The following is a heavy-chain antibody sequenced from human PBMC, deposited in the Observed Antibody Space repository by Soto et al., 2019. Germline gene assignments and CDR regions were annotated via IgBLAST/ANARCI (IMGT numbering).Heavy chain of an antibody. Sequence: LRLSCAASGFTFSSYGMHWVRQAPGKGLEWVAVIRAAAGNKYYADSVKGRFTISRDNSRNTVYLQMNSLRADDTAVYYCAKDRLAGGFDYWGQGTLVTVSS. CDR3: AKDRLAGGFDY. CDR1: GFTFSSYG. CDR2: IRAAAGNK. V-gene: IGHV3-33*06. D-gene: IGHD3-16*01. J-gene: IGHJ4*02.